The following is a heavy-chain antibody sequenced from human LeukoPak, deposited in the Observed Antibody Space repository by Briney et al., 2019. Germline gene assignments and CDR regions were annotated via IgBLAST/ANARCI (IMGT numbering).Heavy chain of an antibody. V-gene: IGHV4-39*07. Sequence: SETLSLTCTVSGGSISSSSYYWGWIRQPPGKGLEWIGSIYYSGSTYYNPSLKSRVTISVDTSKNQFSLKLSSVTAADTAVYYCAKYGRSTWFYLDSWGQGTLVTVSS. CDR3: AKYGRSTWFYLDS. J-gene: IGHJ4*02. CDR2: IYYSGST. CDR1: GGSISSSSYY. D-gene: IGHD6-13*01.